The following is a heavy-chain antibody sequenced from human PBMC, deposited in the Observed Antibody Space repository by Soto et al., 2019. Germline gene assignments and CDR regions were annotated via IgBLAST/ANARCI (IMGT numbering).Heavy chain of an antibody. V-gene: IGHV3-9*01. D-gene: IGHD6-6*01. CDR1: GFTFGDYA. CDR2: ISWNSDNT. J-gene: IGHJ4*02. CDR3: AKGTEARGHEYPFDS. Sequence: EVQLVESGGGLVQPGRSLRLACAASGFTFGDYAMHWVRLVPGKGLEWVSGISWNSDNTYYADSVKGRLTISRNNAKNSLYLQMNSLRGEDTALYYCAKGTEARGHEYPFDSWGQGTLVTVSS.